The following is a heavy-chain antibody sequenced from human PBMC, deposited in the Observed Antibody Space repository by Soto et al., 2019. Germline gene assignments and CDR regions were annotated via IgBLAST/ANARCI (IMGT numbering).Heavy chain of an antibody. V-gene: IGHV3-23*01. CDR2: ISGSGGST. Sequence: PGGSLRLSCAASGFTFSSYAMSWVRQAPGKGLEWVSAISGSGGSTYYADSVKGRFTISRDNSKNTLYLQMNSLRAEDTAVYYCAAASSPDYYYYGRDVWGQGTTVTAP. CDR3: AAASSPDYYYYGRDV. J-gene: IGHJ6*02. D-gene: IGHD6-13*01. CDR1: GFTFSSYA.